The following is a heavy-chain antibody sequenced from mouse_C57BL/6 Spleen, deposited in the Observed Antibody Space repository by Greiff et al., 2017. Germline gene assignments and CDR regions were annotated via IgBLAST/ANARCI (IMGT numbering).Heavy chain of an antibody. V-gene: IGHV1-80*01. J-gene: IGHJ3*01. Sequence: VQLQESGAELVKPGASVKISCKASGFAFSSYWMNWVKQRPGKGLEWIGQFYPGDGDTNYNGKFKGKATLTADKSASTAYMQLSSLTSEDSAVYFCARDDGYYVSFAYWGQGTLVTVSA. CDR2: FYPGDGDT. D-gene: IGHD2-3*01. CDR3: ARDDGYYVSFAY. CDR1: GFAFSSYW.